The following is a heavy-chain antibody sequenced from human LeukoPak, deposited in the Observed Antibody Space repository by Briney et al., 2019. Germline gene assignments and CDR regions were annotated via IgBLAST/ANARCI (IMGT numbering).Heavy chain of an antibody. CDR3: ARYYDILTGYFRWFDP. D-gene: IGHD3-9*01. V-gene: IGHV4-59*01. Sequence: SETLSLTCTVSGGSISSYYWSWIRQPPGKGLEWMGYIYYSGSTNYNPSLKSRVTISVDTSKNQFSPKLSSVTAADTAVYYCARYYDILTGYFRWFDPWGQGTLVTVSS. CDR1: GGSISSYY. J-gene: IGHJ5*02. CDR2: IYYSGST.